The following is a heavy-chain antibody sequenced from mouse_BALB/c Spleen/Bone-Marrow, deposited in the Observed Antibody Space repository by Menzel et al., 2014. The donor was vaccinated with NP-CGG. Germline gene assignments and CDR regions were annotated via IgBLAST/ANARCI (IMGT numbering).Heavy chain of an antibody. CDR1: GYTFTDTW. CDR2: INPSTGYA. V-gene: IGHV1-7*01. CDR3: ARAY. J-gene: IGHJ2*01. Sequence: QVQLLQSGPELAKPGASVKMSCKASGYTFTDTWIHWIKQRPGQGLEWIGYINPSTGYAEYNQNFKDKATLTVDKSSSTAYMQLSSLTSEDSAVYYCARAYWGQGTTLTVSS.